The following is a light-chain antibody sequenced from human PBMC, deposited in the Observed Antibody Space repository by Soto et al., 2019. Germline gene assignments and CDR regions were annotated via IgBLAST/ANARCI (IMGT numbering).Light chain of an antibody. V-gene: IGLV2-23*02. CDR1: SSDVGNYNL. J-gene: IGLJ1*01. Sequence: QSVLTQPASVSGSPGQSITISCTGTSSDVGNYNLVSWYQQHPGKVPKLTIYEVTKRPSGVSYRFSGSKSANTASLTISGLQAEDEADFYCCSYAGNSTYVFGTGTKLTVL. CDR2: EVT. CDR3: CSYAGNSTYV.